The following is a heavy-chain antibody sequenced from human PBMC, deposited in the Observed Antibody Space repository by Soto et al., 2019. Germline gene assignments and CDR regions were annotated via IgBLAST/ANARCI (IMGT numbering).Heavy chain of an antibody. V-gene: IGHV3-30*18. D-gene: IGHD3-22*01. CDR3: AKEYYYDSSGYYYYYYGMAV. Sequence: GGSLRLSCAASGFTFSSYGMHWVRQAPGKGLEWVAVISYDGSNKYYADSVKGRFTISRDNSKNTLYLQMNSLRAEDTAVYYCAKEYYYDSSGYYYYYYGMAVWGQGTTVTVSS. CDR1: GFTFSSYG. CDR2: ISYDGSNK. J-gene: IGHJ6*02.